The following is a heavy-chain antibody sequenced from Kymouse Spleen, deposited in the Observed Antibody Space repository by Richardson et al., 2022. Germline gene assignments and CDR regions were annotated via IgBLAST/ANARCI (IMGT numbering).Heavy chain of an antibody. CDR3: ARYYDFWSGYYPY. J-gene: IGHJ4*02. D-gene: IGHD3-3*01. CDR1: GGSFSGYY. V-gene: IGHV4-34*01. CDR2: INHSGST. Sequence: QVQLQQWGAGLLKPSETLSLTCAVYGGSFSGYYWSWIRQPPGKGLEWIGEINHSGSTNYNPSLKSRVTISVDTSKNQFSLKLSSVTAADTAVYYCARYYDFWSGYYPYWGQGTLVTVSS.